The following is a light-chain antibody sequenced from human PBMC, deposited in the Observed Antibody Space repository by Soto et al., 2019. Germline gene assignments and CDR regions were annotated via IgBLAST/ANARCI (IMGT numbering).Light chain of an antibody. CDR1: RDDVGGYNY. V-gene: IGLV2-8*01. Sequence: QSVLTQPPSASGSPGQSVTISCTGTRDDVGGYNYVSWFQQLPGKAPKLMIYEVYKRPTGVPARFSGSKSDNTASLTVSGLQAGDEAIYYCSSYVTSNVVVFGGGTQLTVL. J-gene: IGLJ2*01. CDR3: SSYVTSNVVV. CDR2: EVY.